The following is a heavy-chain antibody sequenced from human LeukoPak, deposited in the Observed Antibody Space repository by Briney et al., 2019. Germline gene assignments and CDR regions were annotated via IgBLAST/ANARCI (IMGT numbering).Heavy chain of an antibody. CDR3: AREASYGQRGFDY. Sequence: PSETLSLTCTVSGGSISSHYWSWIRQSPGKGLEWIGYIYYSGSTNYNPSLKSRVTMSVDTSKNQFSLKLSSVTAADTAVYYCAREASYGQRGFDYWGQGTLVTVSS. J-gene: IGHJ4*02. CDR2: IYYSGST. CDR1: GGSISSHY. V-gene: IGHV4-59*11. D-gene: IGHD5-18*01.